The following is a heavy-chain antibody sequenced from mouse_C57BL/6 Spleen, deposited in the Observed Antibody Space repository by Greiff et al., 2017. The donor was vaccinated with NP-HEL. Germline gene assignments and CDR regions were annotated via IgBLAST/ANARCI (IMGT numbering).Heavy chain of an antibody. D-gene: IGHD1-1*01. V-gene: IGHV14-2*01. CDR3: ASLYGSSPLRAMDY. CDR2: IDPEDGET. Sequence: EVQLQESGAELVKPGASVKLSCTASGFNIKDYYMHWVKQRTEQGLEWIGRIDPEDGETKYAPKFQGKATITADTSSNTAYLQLSSLTSEDTAVYYSASLYGSSPLRAMDYWGQGTSVTVSS. J-gene: IGHJ4*01. CDR1: GFNIKDYY.